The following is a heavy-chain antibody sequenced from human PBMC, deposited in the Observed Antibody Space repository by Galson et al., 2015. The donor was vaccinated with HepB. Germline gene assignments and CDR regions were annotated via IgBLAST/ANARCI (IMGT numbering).Heavy chain of an antibody. CDR1: GFTFSDYY. CDR3: ARVTAI. J-gene: IGHJ3*02. CDR2: ISSGSSFT. V-gene: IGHV3-11*06. Sequence: SLRLSCAASGFTFSDYYMTWIRQAPGKGLEWVSYISSGSSFTNYADSVKGRFTISRDDAKNSLYLQMNDLRVEDTAVYYCARVTAIWGQGTMVTVSS.